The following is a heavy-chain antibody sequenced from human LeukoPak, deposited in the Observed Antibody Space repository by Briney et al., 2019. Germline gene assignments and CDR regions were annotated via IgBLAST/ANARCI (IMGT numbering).Heavy chain of an antibody. D-gene: IGHD5-12*01. CDR2: IGAYNGNT. CDR3: ARPTEGYSGYDYYYFDY. J-gene: IGHJ4*02. Sequence: APVKVSCKASGYTFTSYGISWVRQAPGQGLEWMGWIGAYNGNTNYAQKLQGRVTMTTDTSTSTAYMELRSLRSDDTAVYYCARPTEGYSGYDYYYFDYWGQGTLVTVSS. CDR1: GYTFTSYG. V-gene: IGHV1-18*01.